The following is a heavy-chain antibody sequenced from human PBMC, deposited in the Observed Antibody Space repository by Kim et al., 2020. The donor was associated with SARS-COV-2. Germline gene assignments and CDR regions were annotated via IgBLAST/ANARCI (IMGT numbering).Heavy chain of an antibody. D-gene: IGHD6-19*01. CDR3: ASPTPRRNSSGWYDY. V-gene: IGHV4-34*01. J-gene: IGHJ4*02. Sequence: PSLKSRVTIAVDTSKIQFSLKLSSVTAADTAVYYCASPTPRRNSSGWYDYWGQGTLVTVSS.